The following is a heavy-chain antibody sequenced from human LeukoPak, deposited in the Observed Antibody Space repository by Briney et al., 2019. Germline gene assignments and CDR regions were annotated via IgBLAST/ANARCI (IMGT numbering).Heavy chain of an antibody. CDR3: AIDASYGDRSFDY. J-gene: IGHJ4*02. V-gene: IGHV3-33*01. Sequence: PGRSLRLSCAASGFTFSRYGMHWVRQAPGKGLVWVAVMWYDGSNKYYADSVKGRFTISRDNSKNTLYLQMNSLRAEDTALYYCAIDASYGDRSFDYWGQGTLVTVSS. CDR1: GFTFSRYG. D-gene: IGHD4-17*01. CDR2: MWYDGSNK.